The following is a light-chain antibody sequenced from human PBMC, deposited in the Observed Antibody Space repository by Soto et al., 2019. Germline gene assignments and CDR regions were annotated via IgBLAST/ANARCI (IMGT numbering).Light chain of an antibody. CDR1: SSDIGAYNY. J-gene: IGLJ1*01. CDR3: SSYAGGNNLV. Sequence: QSALTQPPSASGSPGQSVTISCTGTSSDIGAYNYVSWYQQHPGKAPKLMIYEVNKRPSGVPDRFSGSKSGYTASLTVSGLQTEDEADYYCSSYAGGNNLVFGTGTKLTVL. CDR2: EVN. V-gene: IGLV2-8*01.